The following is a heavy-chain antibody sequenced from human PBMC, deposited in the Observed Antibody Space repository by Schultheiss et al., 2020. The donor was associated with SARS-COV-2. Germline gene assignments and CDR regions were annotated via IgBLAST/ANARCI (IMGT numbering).Heavy chain of an antibody. Sequence: SQTLSLTCTVSTGSITNYYWSWIRQPAGKGLEWIGSIYYSGSTYYNPSLKSRVTISVDTSKNQFSLKLSSVTAADTAVYYCAREGSSPSWYYGMDVWGQGTTVTVSS. CDR1: TGSITNYY. V-gene: IGHV4-4*07. CDR3: AREGSSPSWYYGMDV. CDR2: IYYSGST. J-gene: IGHJ6*02. D-gene: IGHD6-13*01.